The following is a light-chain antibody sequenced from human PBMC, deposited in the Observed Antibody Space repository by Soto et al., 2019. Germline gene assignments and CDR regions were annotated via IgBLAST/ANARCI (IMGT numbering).Light chain of an antibody. J-gene: IGKJ1*01. CDR2: KAS. V-gene: IGKV1-5*03. CDR3: XHYNSYSEA. CDR1: QTISSW. Sequence: DIPMTQSPSTLSGSVGDRVTITCRASQTISSWLAWYQQKPGKAPKLLIYKASTLKSGVPSRFSGSGSGTEFTLTISSLQPDDFAXYYCXHYNSYSEAFGQGTKVELK.